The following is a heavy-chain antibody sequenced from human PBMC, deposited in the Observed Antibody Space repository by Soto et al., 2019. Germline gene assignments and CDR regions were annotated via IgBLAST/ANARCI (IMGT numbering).Heavy chain of an antibody. D-gene: IGHD4-17*01. J-gene: IGHJ4*02. Sequence: GGSLRLSCAIFESTVSRDWMNWVRQAPGKGLEWVAHINQDGSEKYYVDSVKGRFTISRDNAKKSLYLQMNSLRAEDTAVYYCARDLNYGLFDEWGQGTLVTVSS. CDR2: INQDGSEK. CDR1: ESTVSRDW. CDR3: ARDLNYGLFDE. V-gene: IGHV3-7*01.